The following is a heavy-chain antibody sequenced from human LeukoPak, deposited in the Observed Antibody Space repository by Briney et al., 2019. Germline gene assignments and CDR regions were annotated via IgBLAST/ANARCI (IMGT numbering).Heavy chain of an antibody. CDR1: GFTFSSYS. CDR2: ISSSSSYI. CDR3: ARNKENRIVEDY. Sequence: GGSLRLSCAASGFTFSSYSMNWVRQAPGKGLEWVSSISSSSSYIYYADSVKGRFTISRDNAKNSQYLQMNSLRAEDTAVYYCARNKENRIVEDYWGQGTLVTVSS. V-gene: IGHV3-21*01. J-gene: IGHJ4*02. D-gene: IGHD1/OR15-1a*01.